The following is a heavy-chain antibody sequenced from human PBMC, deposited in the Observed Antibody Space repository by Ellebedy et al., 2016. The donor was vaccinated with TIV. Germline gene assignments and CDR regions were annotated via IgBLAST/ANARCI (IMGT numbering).Heavy chain of an antibody. CDR2: IYQDGSDQ. CDR3: ARRGSYGDYAVQVNSWFDP. D-gene: IGHD4-17*01. Sequence: GGSLRLSCVASGFSTSGMHWVRQAPGKGLEWVANIYQDGSDQYYVDSVKGRFTISRDNANNSLFLQMNSLRAEDTAVYYCARRGSYGDYAVQVNSWFDPWGRGTLVTVSS. V-gene: IGHV3-7*01. CDR1: GFSTSG. J-gene: IGHJ5*02.